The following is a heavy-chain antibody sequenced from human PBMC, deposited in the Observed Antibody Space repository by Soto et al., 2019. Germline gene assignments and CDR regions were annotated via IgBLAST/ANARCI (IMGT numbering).Heavy chain of an antibody. CDR2: ISSSSSTI. D-gene: IGHD2-21*02. Sequence: EVQLVESGGGLVXPXXSLRLSCAASGFTFSSYSMNWVRQAPGKGLEWVSYISSSSSTIYNADSVKGRFTTSRDNAKNSLYLQLNSLRDEDTAVYYCARASAHIVVVTATNWYFDLWGRGTLVTVSS. CDR1: GFTFSSYS. CDR3: ARASAHIVVVTATNWYFDL. J-gene: IGHJ2*01. V-gene: IGHV3-48*02.